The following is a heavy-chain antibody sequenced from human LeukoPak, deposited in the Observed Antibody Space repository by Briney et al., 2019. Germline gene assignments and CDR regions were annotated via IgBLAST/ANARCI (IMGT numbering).Heavy chain of an antibody. D-gene: IGHD6-19*01. J-gene: IGHJ4*02. CDR3: ARDEHQYFHASSGRFDY. CDR2: IKQDGSEK. CDR1: GFTFSSYW. Sequence: SGGSLRLSCAASGFTFSSYWMGWVRQAPGKGLEWVANIKQDGSEKYYVGSVRGRFTISRDNAKNSLYLQMNSLRAEDTAVYYCARDEHQYFHASSGRFDYWGQGILVTVSS. V-gene: IGHV3-7*04.